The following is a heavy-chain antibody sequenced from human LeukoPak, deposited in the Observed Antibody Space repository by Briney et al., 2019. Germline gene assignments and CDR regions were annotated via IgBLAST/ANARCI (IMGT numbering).Heavy chain of an antibody. J-gene: IGHJ6*03. D-gene: IGHD5-12*01. Sequence: GASVKVSCKASGYTFTGYYMHWVRQAPGQGLEWMGRINPNGGGTNYAQKFQSRVTMTRDTSISTACMELSRLRSDDTAVYYCARARATISQIGYYYYMDVWGKGTTVTVSS. CDR1: GYTFTGYY. CDR2: INPNGGGT. V-gene: IGHV1-2*06. CDR3: ARARATISQIGYYYYMDV.